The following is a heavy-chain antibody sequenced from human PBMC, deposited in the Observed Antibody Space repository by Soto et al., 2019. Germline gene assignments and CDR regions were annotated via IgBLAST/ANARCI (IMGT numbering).Heavy chain of an antibody. V-gene: IGHV5-51*01. D-gene: IGHD2-15*01. J-gene: IGHJ6*02. CDR3: ARRGYCSGGSCYGFRETYYYYGMDV. CDR2: IYPGDSDT. CDR1: GYSFTSYW. Sequence: GESLKISCKGSGYSFTSYWIGWVRQMPGKGLEWMGIIYPGDSDTRYSPSFQGQVTISADKSISTAYLQWSSLKASDTAMYYCARRGYCSGGSCYGFRETYYYYGMDVWGQGTTVTVSS.